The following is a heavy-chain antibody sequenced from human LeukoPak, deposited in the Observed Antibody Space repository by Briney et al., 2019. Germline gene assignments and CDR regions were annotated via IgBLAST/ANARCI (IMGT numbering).Heavy chain of an antibody. CDR1: GFTFSSYE. V-gene: IGHV3-48*03. D-gene: IGHD3-10*02. CDR3: AELGITMIGGV. J-gene: IGHJ6*04. CDR2: ISSSGSTI. Sequence: SLRLSCAASGFTFSSYEMNCVRQAPGKGLGWVSYISSSGSTIYYADSVKGRFTISRDNAKNSLYLQMNSLRAEDTAVYYCAELGITMIGGVWGKGTTVTISS.